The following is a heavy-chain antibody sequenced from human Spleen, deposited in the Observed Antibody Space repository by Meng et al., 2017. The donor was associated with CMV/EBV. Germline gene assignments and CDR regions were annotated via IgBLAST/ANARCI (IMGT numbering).Heavy chain of an antibody. CDR3: ARERYDYVWGSSQGWFDP. J-gene: IGHJ5*02. CDR2: VDPEDAET. V-gene: IGHV1-69-2*01. CDR1: YTFSDYY. D-gene: IGHD3-16*01. Sequence: YTFSDYYIHWVQQAPGKGLEWMGLVDPEDAETIYAEKFQGRVTISADTSTDTVYMDLNSLRSEDTAVYYCARERYDYVWGSSQGWFDPWGQGTLVTVSS.